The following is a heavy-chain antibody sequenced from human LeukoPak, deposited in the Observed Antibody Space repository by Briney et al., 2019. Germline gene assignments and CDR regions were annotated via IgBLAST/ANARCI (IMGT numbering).Heavy chain of an antibody. CDR1: GGSISSGGYY. Sequence: SQTLSLTCTVSGGSISSGGYYWSWIRQPPGKGLEWIGYIYQSGSTYYNPSLKSRDTISVDRSKNQFSLKLSSVTAADTAVYYCARAEPHYFDYWGQGTLVTVSS. J-gene: IGHJ4*02. CDR3: ARAEPHYFDY. CDR2: IYQSGST. V-gene: IGHV4-30-2*01. D-gene: IGHD1-14*01.